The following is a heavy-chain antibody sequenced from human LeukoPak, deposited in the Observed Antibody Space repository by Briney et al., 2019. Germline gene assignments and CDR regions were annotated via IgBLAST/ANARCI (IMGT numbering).Heavy chain of an antibody. J-gene: IGHJ5*02. CDR1: GYSFTSYW. V-gene: IGHV5-10-1*01. Sequence: GESLKISCKGSGYSFTSYWISWVRQMPGKGLEWMGRIDPSDSYTNYSPSFQGHVTISADKSISTAYLQWSSLKASDTAMYYCARHKDYGDYVSWFDPWGQGTLVTVSS. D-gene: IGHD4-17*01. CDR2: IDPSDSYT. CDR3: ARHKDYGDYVSWFDP.